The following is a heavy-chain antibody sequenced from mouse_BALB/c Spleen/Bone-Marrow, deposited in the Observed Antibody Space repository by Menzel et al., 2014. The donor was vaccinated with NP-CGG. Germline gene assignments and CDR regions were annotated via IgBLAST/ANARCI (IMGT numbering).Heavy chain of an antibody. J-gene: IGHJ4*01. V-gene: IGHV5-6-2*01. CDR2: INSNGGTT. Sequence: VQLKESGGGLVKLGGSLKLSCAASGFTFSSYYMSWVRQTPEKRLELVAAINSNGGTTYYPDTVKGRFTISRDNAKNTLYRQMGSLKSEDTALYYCARQSRYEDYYAMDYWGQGTSVTVSS. CDR1: GFTFSSYY. D-gene: IGHD2-14*01. CDR3: ARQSRYEDYYAMDY.